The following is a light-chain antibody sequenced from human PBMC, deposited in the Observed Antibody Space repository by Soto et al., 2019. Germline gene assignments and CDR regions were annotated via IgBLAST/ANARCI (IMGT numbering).Light chain of an antibody. J-gene: IGKJ2*01. Sequence: VMTQSPGTLSVSPGERATLSCRASQSVSSNLAWYQQKRGQAPRLLIYGAPTRATGIPVRFSGSGSGTEFTLTISSLQSEDFAVYYCQQYHYWPYTFGQGTKLQIK. V-gene: IGKV3-15*01. CDR1: QSVSSN. CDR3: QQYHYWPYT. CDR2: GAP.